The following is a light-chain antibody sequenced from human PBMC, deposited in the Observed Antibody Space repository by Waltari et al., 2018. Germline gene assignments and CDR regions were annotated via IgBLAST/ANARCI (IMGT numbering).Light chain of an antibody. J-gene: IGKJ1*01. Sequence: DIPMTQSPSSLSASVGDTITITCRASQNLDRYLNWYHQRPGNAPKLLLYAASTLQSGLPSRFSCSGSRTEFTLTISGLQPEDFATYFCQQSHRSPWTFGQGTQVDI. CDR3: QQSHRSPWT. CDR1: QNLDRY. CDR2: AAS. V-gene: IGKV1-39*01.